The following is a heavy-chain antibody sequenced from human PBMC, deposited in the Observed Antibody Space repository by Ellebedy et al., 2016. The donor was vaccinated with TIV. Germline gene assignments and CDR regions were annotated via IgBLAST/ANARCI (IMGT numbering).Heavy chain of an antibody. CDR3: ARSRTVRGVISPRRFDP. Sequence: ASVKVSCKASGYTFTGYYMYWVRQAPGQGLEWMGWINPNSGGTNYAQKFQGRVTMTRDTSISTAYMELSRLRSEDTAVYYCARSRTVRGVISPRRFDPWGQGTLVTVSS. CDR2: INPNSGGT. J-gene: IGHJ5*02. CDR1: GYTFTGYY. D-gene: IGHD3-10*01. V-gene: IGHV1-2*02.